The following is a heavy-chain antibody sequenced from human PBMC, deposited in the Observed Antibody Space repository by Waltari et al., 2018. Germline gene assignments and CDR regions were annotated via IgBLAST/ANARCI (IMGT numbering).Heavy chain of an antibody. CDR2: FDPERRDT. D-gene: IGHD2-15*01. CDR1: GYSLPEFS. CDR3: ATDWGYCSDDSCYVGERGDY. Sequence: VQLIQSGAEVKKPGASVRLSCKVSGYSLPEFSIHWVRQPPGKGLEWMGGFDPERRDTTYAQRFQGRVTMTEDTSTDTAYMELRSLTSDDTAVFYCATDWGYCSDDSCYVGERGDYWGQGTLVTVSS. J-gene: IGHJ4*02. V-gene: IGHV1-24*01.